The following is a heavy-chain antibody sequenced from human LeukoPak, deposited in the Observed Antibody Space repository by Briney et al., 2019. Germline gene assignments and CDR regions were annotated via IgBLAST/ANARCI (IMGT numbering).Heavy chain of an antibody. Sequence: ASVKVSCKASGYTFTSYDINWVRQATGQRLEWMGWMNPNSGNTGYAQKFQGRVTITRNTSISTAYMELSSLRSEDTAVYYCARANLGYSSGWSDYWGQGTLVTVSS. D-gene: IGHD6-19*01. CDR3: ARANLGYSSGWSDY. CDR1: GYTFTSYD. CDR2: MNPNSGNT. V-gene: IGHV1-8*03. J-gene: IGHJ4*02.